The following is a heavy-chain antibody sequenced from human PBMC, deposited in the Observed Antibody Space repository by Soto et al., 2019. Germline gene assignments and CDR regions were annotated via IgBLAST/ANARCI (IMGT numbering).Heavy chain of an antibody. CDR1: GFTFTSYA. J-gene: IGHJ2*01. D-gene: IGHD2-21*01. CDR3: AKDGPPTEIGPQGYFDL. CDR2: IGTGYRT. Sequence: EVQLLESGGGLVQPGGSLRLSCAASGFTFTSYALTWVRQAPGKGLEWVSAIGTGYRTYFGDSVRGRLTISRDNSKNTVYLQMNSLRADDTAVYYCAKDGPPTEIGPQGYFDLWGRGTLVTVSS. V-gene: IGHV3-23*01.